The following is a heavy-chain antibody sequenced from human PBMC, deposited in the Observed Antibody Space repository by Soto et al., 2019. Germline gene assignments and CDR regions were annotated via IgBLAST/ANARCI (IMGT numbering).Heavy chain of an antibody. D-gene: IGHD2-21*02. CDR1: GYTFTGYY. V-gene: IGHV1-2*04. CDR3: ARGATARQAYGMDV. CDR2: INPNSGGT. J-gene: IGHJ6*02. Sequence: ASVKVSCKASGYTFTGYYMHWVRQAPGQGLEWMGWINPNSGGTNYAQKFQGWVTMTRDTSISTAYMELSRLRSDDTAVYYCARGATARQAYGMDVWGQGTTLTVSS.